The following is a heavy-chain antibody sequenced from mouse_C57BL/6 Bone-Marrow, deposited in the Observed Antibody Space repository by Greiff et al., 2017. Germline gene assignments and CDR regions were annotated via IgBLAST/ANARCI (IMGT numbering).Heavy chain of an antibody. D-gene: IGHD2-12*01. CDR3: ARLRGGSYFDY. Sequence: EVMLVESGGDLMKPGGSLKLSCAASGFTFSSYGMSWVRQTPDKRLEWVATISSGGSYTYYPDSVKGRFTISRDNAKNTLYLQMSSLKSEDTAMYYCARLRGGSYFDYWGQGTTLTVSS. CDR2: ISSGGSYT. CDR1: GFTFSSYG. V-gene: IGHV5-6*01. J-gene: IGHJ2*01.